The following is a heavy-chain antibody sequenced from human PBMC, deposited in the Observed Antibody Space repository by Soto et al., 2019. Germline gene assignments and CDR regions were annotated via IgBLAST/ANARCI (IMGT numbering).Heavy chain of an antibody. CDR1: GFTFSSYA. CDR3: VRENYYYGMDV. CDR2: IKSGGNT. J-gene: IGHJ6*02. Sequence: GGSLRLSCAASGFTFSSYAMSWVRQAPGKGLEWVSLIKSGGNTYYADSVEGRFTISRDNSKNTVFLQMNSLRAEDTAVYYCVRENYYYGMDVWGQGTTVTVSS. V-gene: IGHV3-66*01.